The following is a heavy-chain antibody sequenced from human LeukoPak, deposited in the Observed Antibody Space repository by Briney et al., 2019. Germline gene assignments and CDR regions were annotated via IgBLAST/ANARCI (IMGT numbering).Heavy chain of an antibody. D-gene: IGHD3-3*01. CDR2: ISGSGGST. Sequence: PGGSLRLSCAASGVTFSSHAMNWVRQAPGKGLEWVSAISGSGGSTYYADSVKGRFTISRDNSKNTLYPQMNSLRGEDTAVYYCAKDQYYDFWSGYFDYWGQGTLVTVSS. CDR1: GVTFSSHA. J-gene: IGHJ4*02. CDR3: AKDQYYDFWSGYFDY. V-gene: IGHV3-23*01.